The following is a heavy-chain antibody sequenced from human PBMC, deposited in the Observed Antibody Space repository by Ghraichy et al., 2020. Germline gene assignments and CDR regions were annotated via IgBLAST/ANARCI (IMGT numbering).Heavy chain of an antibody. D-gene: IGHD3-22*01. J-gene: IGHJ5*02. CDR1: GGSISSYY. V-gene: IGHV4-59*01. CDR2: IYYSGST. CDR3: ARESLGYYDSSGYRNWFDP. Sequence: SETLSLTCTVSGGSISSYYWSWIRQPPGKGLEWIGYIYYSGSTNYNPSLKSRVTISVDTSKNQFSLKLSSVTAADTAVYYCARESLGYYDSSGYRNWFDPWGQGTLVTVSS.